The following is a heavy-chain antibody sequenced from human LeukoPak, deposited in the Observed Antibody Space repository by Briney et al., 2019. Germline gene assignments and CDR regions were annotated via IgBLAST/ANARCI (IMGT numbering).Heavy chain of an antibody. CDR1: GGSISSYY. Sequence: SETLSLTCTVSGGSISSYYWSWIRQPPGKGLEWIGYIYYSGSTNYNPSLKGRVTISVDTSKNQFSLKLSSVTAADTAVYYCARGVVGARTKYYYYYGMDVWGQGTTVTVSS. CDR2: IYYSGST. J-gene: IGHJ6*02. D-gene: IGHD1-26*01. CDR3: ARGVVGARTKYYYYYGMDV. V-gene: IGHV4-59*01.